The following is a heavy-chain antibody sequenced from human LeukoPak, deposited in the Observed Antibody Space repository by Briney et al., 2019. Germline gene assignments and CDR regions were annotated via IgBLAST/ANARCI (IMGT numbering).Heavy chain of an antibody. Sequence: QPGGSLRLSCAASGFTFSSYAMSWVRQAPGKGLEWVSSIGGSGGTTFYADSVKGRFTISRDNSKNTLFLQMSSLRAEDTAVYYCAKGYCASTTCYARFENWGQGTLVTVSS. CDR3: AKGYCASTTCYARFEN. CDR2: IGGSGGTT. J-gene: IGHJ4*02. CDR1: GFTFSSYA. V-gene: IGHV3-23*01. D-gene: IGHD2-2*01.